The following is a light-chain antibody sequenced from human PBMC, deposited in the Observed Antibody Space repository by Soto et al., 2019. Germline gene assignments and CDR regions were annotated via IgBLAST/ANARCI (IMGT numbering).Light chain of an antibody. Sequence: QAVVTQPPSASGTPGQRVTIYCSGSSSNIGSNTVNWYQQLPGTAPKLLIYSNNQRPSGVPDRFSGSKSGTSASLAISGLQSEDEADYYCAAWDHSLNGPVFGGGTKLTVL. CDR3: AAWDHSLNGPV. V-gene: IGLV1-44*01. J-gene: IGLJ2*01. CDR2: SNN. CDR1: SSNIGSNT.